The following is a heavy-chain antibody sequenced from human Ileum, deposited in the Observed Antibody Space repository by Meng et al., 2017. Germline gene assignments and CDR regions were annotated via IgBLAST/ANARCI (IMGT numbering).Heavy chain of an antibody. D-gene: IGHD2-15*01. V-gene: IGHV3-74*01. CDR2: INGEGGSI. Sequence: GGSLRLSCEGSGVTLSGHWMHWVRQAPGKGLVWVSHINGEGGSIDYADSVGGRFTISRDNAKNTVYLQMNSLRAEDTAVYYCTGRWWFADWGQGTVVTVSS. CDR3: TGRWWFAD. CDR1: GVTLSGHW. J-gene: IGHJ4*02.